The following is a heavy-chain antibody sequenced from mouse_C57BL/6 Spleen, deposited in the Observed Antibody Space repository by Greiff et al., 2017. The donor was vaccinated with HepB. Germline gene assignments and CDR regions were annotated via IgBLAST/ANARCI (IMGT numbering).Heavy chain of an antibody. CDR2: TFYSGIT. Sequence: VQLKESGPSLVRPSQTLSLTCTVTGFSINSDCYWIWIRQFPGNKLEYIGYTFYSGITYYNPSLESRTYITRDTSKNQFSLKLSAVTTEDTATCYCATGYGNYGAMDYWGQGTSVTVSS. J-gene: IGHJ4*01. CDR1: GFSINSDCY. CDR3: ATGYGNYGAMDY. D-gene: IGHD2-1*01. V-gene: IGHV3-3*01.